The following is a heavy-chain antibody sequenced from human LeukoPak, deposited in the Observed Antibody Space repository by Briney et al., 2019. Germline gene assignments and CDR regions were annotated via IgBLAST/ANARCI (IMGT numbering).Heavy chain of an antibody. V-gene: IGHV3-48*03. CDR3: ARGWFDA. CDR2: IDSSGTII. CDR1: GFTFSDHE. J-gene: IGHJ5*02. Sequence: GGCLRLSCAASGFTFSDHEMNWVRQAPGKGLEWLSYIDSSGTIIYDADSAKGRFTISRDNAKSSLYLQLSSLRVEDTAFYYCARGWFDAWGRGTLVTVSS.